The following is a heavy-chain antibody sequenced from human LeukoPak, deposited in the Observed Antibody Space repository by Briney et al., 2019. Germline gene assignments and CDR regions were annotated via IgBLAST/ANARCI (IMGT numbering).Heavy chain of an antibody. J-gene: IGHJ4*02. CDR2: INHSGST. V-gene: IGHV4-34*01. CDR1: GGSFSGYY. Sequence: PSETLSLTCAVYGGSFSGYYWSWIRQPPGKGLEWIGEINHSGSTNYNPSLKSRVTISVDTSKNQFSLKLCSVTAADTAVYYCARRSAVAGTVDYWGQGTLVTVSS. D-gene: IGHD6-19*01. CDR3: ARRSAVAGTVDY.